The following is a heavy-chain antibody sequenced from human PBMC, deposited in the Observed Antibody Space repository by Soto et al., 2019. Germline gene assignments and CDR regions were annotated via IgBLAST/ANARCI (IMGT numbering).Heavy chain of an antibody. CDR3: ARHRDAFSSTFDY. V-gene: IGHV3-53*02. D-gene: IGHD3-3*02. J-gene: IGHJ4*02. CDR1: GFTVSTNY. Sequence: EVQLVETGGGLIQPGGSLRLSCAVSGFTVSTNYMSWVRQAPGKGLEWVSALYSGGSTYYADSVKGRFTISRDNSKNTLHLQMNSMRAEHTALYYCARHRDAFSSTFDYRGQGTLVTVSS. CDR2: LYSGGST.